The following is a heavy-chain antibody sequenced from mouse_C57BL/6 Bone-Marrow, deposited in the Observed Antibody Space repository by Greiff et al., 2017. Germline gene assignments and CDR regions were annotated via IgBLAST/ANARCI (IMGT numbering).Heavy chain of an antibody. V-gene: IGHV14-4*01. J-gene: IGHJ2*01. Sequence: VQLQQSGAELVRPGASVKLSCTASGFNIKDDYMHWVKQRPEQGLEWIGWIDPENGDTEYASKFQGKATITADTPSNTAYLQLSRLTSEDTAVYYCTIHCNYFYYWGQGTTLTVSS. CDR1: GFNIKDDY. CDR3: TIHCNYFYY. CDR2: IDPENGDT.